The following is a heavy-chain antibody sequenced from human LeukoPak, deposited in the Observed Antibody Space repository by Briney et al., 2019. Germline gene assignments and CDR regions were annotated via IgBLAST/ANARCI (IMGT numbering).Heavy chain of an antibody. Sequence: GGSLRLSCAASGFTFSNFWMHWVRQAPGKGLVWVARINSDGSSTTYADSVKGRFTISRDNAKNTLYLQMNSLRAGDTAMFYCARAPVQYCGGDCDAFDIWGQGTMVTVSS. D-gene: IGHD2-21*02. J-gene: IGHJ3*02. CDR1: GFTFSNFW. CDR3: ARAPVQYCGGDCDAFDI. CDR2: INSDGSST. V-gene: IGHV3-74*01.